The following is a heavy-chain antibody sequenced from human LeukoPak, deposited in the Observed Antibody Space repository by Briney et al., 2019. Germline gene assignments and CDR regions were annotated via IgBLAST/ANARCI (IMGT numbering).Heavy chain of an antibody. Sequence: PSETLSLTCAVYGGSFSGYYWSWIRQPPGKGLEWIGEINHSGSTNYNPSLKSRVTISVDTSKNQFSLKLSSVTAADTAVYYCARRGYCSSTSCVLDYWGQGTLVTVSS. D-gene: IGHD2-2*01. CDR2: INHSGST. J-gene: IGHJ4*02. CDR3: ARRGYCSSTSCVLDY. V-gene: IGHV4-34*01. CDR1: GGSFSGYY.